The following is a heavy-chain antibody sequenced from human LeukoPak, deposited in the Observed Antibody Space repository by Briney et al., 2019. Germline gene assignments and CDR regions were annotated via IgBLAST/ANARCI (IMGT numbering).Heavy chain of an antibody. CDR1: GFTFNDHG. CDR3: ARVAKKGIQLWLTEGAFDI. V-gene: IGHV3-48*04. D-gene: IGHD5-18*01. J-gene: IGHJ3*02. CDR2: ISSSSSTI. Sequence: GGSLRLSCAASGFTFNDHGMNWVRQAPGKGLEWVAYISSSSSTIYYADSVKGRFTISRDNAKNSLYLQMNSLRAEDTAVYYCARVAKKGIQLWLTEGAFDIWGQGTMVTVSS.